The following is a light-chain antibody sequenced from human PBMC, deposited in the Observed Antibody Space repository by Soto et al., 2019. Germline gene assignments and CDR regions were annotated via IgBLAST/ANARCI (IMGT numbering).Light chain of an antibody. J-gene: IGKJ4*01. Sequence: DIVMTQSPLSLPVTPGEPASISCRSNQSLLHSNGYNYLDWYLQKPGQSPQLLIYLGSSRASGVPDRFSGSGSGTDFTLKISRVEAEDVGVYYCMEALQSPLTFGGGTKVEIK. CDR2: LGS. CDR1: QSLLHSNGYNY. V-gene: IGKV2-28*01. CDR3: MEALQSPLT.